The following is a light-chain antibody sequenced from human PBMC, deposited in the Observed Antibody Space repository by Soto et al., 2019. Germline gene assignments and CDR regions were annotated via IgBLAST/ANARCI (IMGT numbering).Light chain of an antibody. CDR2: DVS. CDR1: SSDVGAYNY. V-gene: IGLV2-14*01. CDR3: SSYASSSTVI. Sequence: QSALTQPASVSGSPGQSITISCTGTSSDVGAYNYVSWYQQHPVKAPKLMIYDVSSRPSGISTRFSGSKSGNTASLTISGVQAEDEADYYCSSYASSSTVIFGGGTKVTVL. J-gene: IGLJ2*01.